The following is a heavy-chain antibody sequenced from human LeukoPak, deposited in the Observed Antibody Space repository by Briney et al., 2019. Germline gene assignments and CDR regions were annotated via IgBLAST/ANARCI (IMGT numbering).Heavy chain of an antibody. CDR3: TRTPDFWSGYSD. J-gene: IGHJ4*02. CDR2: IRSRANNYAT. Sequence: GGSLRLSCAASGFTFSDSNMHWVRQASGEGLEWVGRIRSRANNYATAYGASVTGRFTISRDDSKNTAYLQMNSLKTEDTAVFYCTRTPDFWSGYSDWGQGTLVTVSS. V-gene: IGHV3-73*01. CDR1: GFTFSDSN. D-gene: IGHD3-3*01.